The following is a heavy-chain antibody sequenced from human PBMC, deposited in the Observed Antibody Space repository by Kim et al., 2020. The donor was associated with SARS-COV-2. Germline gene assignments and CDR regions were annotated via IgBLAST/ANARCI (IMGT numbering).Heavy chain of an antibody. CDR1: GISPTTRTMG. CDR2: TYWDDEE. J-gene: IGHJ5*02. CDR3: AHRRTGRGWGEVTWYDP. V-gene: IGHV2-5*02. Sequence: SGPTLVNPTQTLTLTCTLSGISPTTRTMGVAWIRQPPGKALEWLAITYWDDEEHYNPSLRTRLTITKDTSKNQVVLTVANMDPVDTATYYCAHRRTGRGWGEVTWYDPWGQGTLVTVSS. D-gene: IGHD6-19*01.